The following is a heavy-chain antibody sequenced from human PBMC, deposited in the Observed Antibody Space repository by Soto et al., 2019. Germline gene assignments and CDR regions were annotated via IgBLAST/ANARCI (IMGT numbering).Heavy chain of an antibody. J-gene: IGHJ4*02. D-gene: IGHD3-16*01. V-gene: IGHV1-69*06. CDR2: VIPMFLKP. CDR1: GGTFDSYA. CDR3: ARAGGEMANPPPYLY. Sequence: ASVKVSCKASGGTFDSYAISWVRQAPGQGLEWMGGVIPMFLKPNYAQKFKGRVTITAVKSTNTVYMEMISLMSEDTAVYYCARAGGEMANPPPYLYWGQGTQVTVSS.